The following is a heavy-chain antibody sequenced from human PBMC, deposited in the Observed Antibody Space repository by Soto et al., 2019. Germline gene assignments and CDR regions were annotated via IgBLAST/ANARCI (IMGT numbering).Heavy chain of an antibody. V-gene: IGHV1-18*04. Sequence: GASVKVSCKASGYTFPNFGISWVRQAPGQGLEWLGWISTDNGDTKYAQKIQGRVTMTTDTSTSTAYMELRSLRSDDTAVYYCARAVLLWFGELLKRDYWFDPWGQGTLVTVSS. CDR3: ARAVLLWFGELLKRDYWFDP. CDR2: ISTDNGDT. CDR1: GYTFPNFG. J-gene: IGHJ5*02. D-gene: IGHD3-10*01.